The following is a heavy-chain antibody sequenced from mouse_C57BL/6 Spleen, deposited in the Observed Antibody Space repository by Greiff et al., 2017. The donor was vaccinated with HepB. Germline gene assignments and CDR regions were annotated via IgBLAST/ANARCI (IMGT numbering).Heavy chain of an antibody. D-gene: IGHD1-1*01. CDR1: GYTFTSYW. J-gene: IGHJ4*01. Sequence: QVQLQQPGAELVKPGASVKLSCKASGYTFTSYWMHWVKQRPGQGLEWIGMIHPNSGSTNYNEKFKSKATLTVDKSSSTAYMQLSSLTSEDSAVYYCARRPNPITTVVATDAMDYWGQGTSVTVSS. CDR2: IHPNSGST. CDR3: ARRPNPITTVVATDAMDY. V-gene: IGHV1-64*01.